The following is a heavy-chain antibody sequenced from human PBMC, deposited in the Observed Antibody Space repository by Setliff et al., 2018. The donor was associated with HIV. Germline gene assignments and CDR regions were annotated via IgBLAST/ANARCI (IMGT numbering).Heavy chain of an antibody. CDR2: ISDDGSAK. CDR3: ATYHYYDATAYYVDLYYFDY. D-gene: IGHD3-22*01. V-gene: IGHV3-30*04. Sequence: GGSLRLSCAASGFNFNNHAMHWVRQAPGKGPECVAVISDDGSAKYYGDSVKGRFTISRDNSKDTLYLDLNSLRSEDTAVYYCATYHYYDATAYYVDLYYFDYWGQGTLVTVSS. CDR1: GFNFNNHA. J-gene: IGHJ4*02.